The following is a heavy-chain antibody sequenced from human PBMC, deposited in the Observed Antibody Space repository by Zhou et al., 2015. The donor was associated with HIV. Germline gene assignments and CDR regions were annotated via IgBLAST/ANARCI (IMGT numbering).Heavy chain of an antibody. J-gene: IGHJ4*02. D-gene: IGHD3-10*01. CDR2: IIPSVFGTA. Sequence: QVQLVQSGAEVKKPGSSVKVSCKTSGGTFSNSAISWVRQAPGQGLEWMGAIIPSVFGTAKSAQKFQGRVSMTRNTAISTVYMELSRLRSEDTAVYYCVRGRFSRRGVNWFGDMGPLDYWGQGTLVTVSS. V-gene: IGHV1-69*06. CDR3: VRGRFSRRGVNWFGDMGPLDY. CDR1: GGTFSNSA.